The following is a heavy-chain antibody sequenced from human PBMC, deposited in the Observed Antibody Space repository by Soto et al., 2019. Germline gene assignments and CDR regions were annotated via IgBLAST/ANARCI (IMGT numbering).Heavy chain of an antibody. Sequence: SETLSLTCSVSGGSVTNINYFWAWIRQSPGKGLEWMANIYYTGTTFYNPSLRSRVSMTIDASKNRFSLNLRSVTASDTALYYCARHEYVSSSYDLLDVWGRGTMVTVSS. D-gene: IGHD3-22*01. CDR1: GGSVTNINYF. J-gene: IGHJ3*01. CDR3: ARHEYVSSSYDLLDV. CDR2: IYYTGTT. V-gene: IGHV4-39*01.